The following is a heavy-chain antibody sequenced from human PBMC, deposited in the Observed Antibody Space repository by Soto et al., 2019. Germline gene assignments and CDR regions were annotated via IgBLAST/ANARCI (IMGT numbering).Heavy chain of an antibody. CDR1: GYTFTSYG. CDR2: ISAYNGNT. D-gene: IGHD3-3*01. Sequence: ASVKVSCKASGYTFTSYGISWVRQAPGQGHEWMGWISAYNGNTNYAQKLQGRVTMTTDTSTSTAYMELRSLRSDDTAVYYCARGNDFWSGHDAFDIWGQGTMVTVSS. J-gene: IGHJ3*02. V-gene: IGHV1-18*01. CDR3: ARGNDFWSGHDAFDI.